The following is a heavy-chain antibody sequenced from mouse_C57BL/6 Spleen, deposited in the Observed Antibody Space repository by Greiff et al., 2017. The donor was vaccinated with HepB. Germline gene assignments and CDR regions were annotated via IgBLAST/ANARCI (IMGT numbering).Heavy chain of an antibody. CDR3: ARPYDYDGYYYAMDY. Sequence: QVQLQQPGAELVKPGASVKMSCKASGYTFTSYWITWVKQRPGQGLEWIGDIYPGSGNTNYNEKFKSKATLTVDTSSSTAYMQLSSLTSEDSAVYYCARPYDYDGYYYAMDYWGQGTSVTVSS. D-gene: IGHD2-4*01. V-gene: IGHV1-55*01. CDR2: IYPGSGNT. J-gene: IGHJ4*01. CDR1: GYTFTSYW.